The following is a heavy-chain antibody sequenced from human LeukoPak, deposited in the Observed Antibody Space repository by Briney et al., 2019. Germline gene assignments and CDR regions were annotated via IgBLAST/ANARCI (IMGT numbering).Heavy chain of an antibody. CDR2: ISGSGGST. Sequence: GGSLRLSCAASGFTFSTYGMSWVRQAPGKGLEWVSAISGSGGSTYYADSVKGRFTISRDNSKNTLYLQMNSLRAEDTAVYYCAKDQMGYCSGGSCPANYWGQGTLVTVSS. CDR3: AKDQMGYCSGGSCPANY. CDR1: GFTFSTYG. J-gene: IGHJ4*02. V-gene: IGHV3-23*01. D-gene: IGHD2-15*01.